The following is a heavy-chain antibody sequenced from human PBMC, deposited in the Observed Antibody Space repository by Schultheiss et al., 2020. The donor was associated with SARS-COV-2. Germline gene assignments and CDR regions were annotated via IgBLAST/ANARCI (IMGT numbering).Heavy chain of an antibody. J-gene: IGHJ4*02. CDR2: IYSGGST. Sequence: GGSLRLSCAASGFTFNKHAMSWVRQAPGKGLEWVSVIYSGGSTYYADSVKGRFTISRDNSKNTLYLQMNSLRAEDTALYYCARGGRYFDWLLLASWGQGTQVTVSS. CDR3: ARGGRYFDWLLLAS. V-gene: IGHV3-66*01. CDR1: GFTFNKHA. D-gene: IGHD3-9*01.